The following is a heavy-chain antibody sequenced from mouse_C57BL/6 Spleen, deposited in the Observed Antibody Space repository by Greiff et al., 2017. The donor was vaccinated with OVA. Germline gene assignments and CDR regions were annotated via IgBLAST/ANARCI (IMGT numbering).Heavy chain of an antibody. J-gene: IGHJ4*01. CDR3: ARQADYYGSSLYAMDN. CDR2: ISSGGSYT. V-gene: IGHV5-6*01. Sequence: EVKLVESGGDLVKPGGSLKLSCAASGFTFSSYGMSWVRQTPDKRLEWVATISSGGSYTYYPDSVKGRVTISRDNAKNTLYLQMSSLKSEDTAMYYCARQADYYGSSLYAMDNWGQGTSVTVSS. CDR1: GFTFSSYG. D-gene: IGHD1-1*01.